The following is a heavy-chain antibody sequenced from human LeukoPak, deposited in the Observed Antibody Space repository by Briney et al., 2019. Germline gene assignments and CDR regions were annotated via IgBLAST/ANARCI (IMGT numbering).Heavy chain of an antibody. Sequence: GGFLRLSCAASGFTFSSYGMHWVRQAPGKGLEWVAVISYDGSNKYYADSVKGRFTISRDNSKNTLYLQMNSLRAEDTAVYYCARVVNPYGSGSLAFDYWGQGTLVTVSS. CDR1: GFTFSSYG. D-gene: IGHD3-10*01. J-gene: IGHJ4*02. CDR2: ISYDGSNK. CDR3: ARVVNPYGSGSLAFDY. V-gene: IGHV3-30*03.